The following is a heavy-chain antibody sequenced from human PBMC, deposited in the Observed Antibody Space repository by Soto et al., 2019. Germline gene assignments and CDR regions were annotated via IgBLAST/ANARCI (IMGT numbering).Heavy chain of an antibody. Sequence: SETLSLTCTVSGASISSYHWSWNRQPPGKGLEWLGNINYSGTTNYTPSLKSRVSISLDTSKNQLSLKLSSVTAADTAVYYCARDIVIVPAAPYYYGMDVWGQGTTVTVSS. D-gene: IGHD2-2*01. CDR1: GASISSYH. J-gene: IGHJ6*02. CDR2: INYSGTT. CDR3: ARDIVIVPAAPYYYGMDV. V-gene: IGHV4-59*01.